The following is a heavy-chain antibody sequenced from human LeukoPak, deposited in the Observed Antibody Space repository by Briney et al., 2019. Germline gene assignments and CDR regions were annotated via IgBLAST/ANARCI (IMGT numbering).Heavy chain of an antibody. D-gene: IGHD6-19*01. V-gene: IGHV1-69*01. CDR3: ARESQGYGSGWYGIYFDY. CDR2: IIPIFGTA. Sequence: ASVKVSCKASGGTFSSYAISWVRQAPGQGLEWMGGIIPIFGTANYAQKFQGRVTITADESTSTAYMELSSLRSEDTAVYYCARESQGYGSGWYGIYFDYWGQGTLVTVSS. J-gene: IGHJ4*02. CDR1: GGTFSSYA.